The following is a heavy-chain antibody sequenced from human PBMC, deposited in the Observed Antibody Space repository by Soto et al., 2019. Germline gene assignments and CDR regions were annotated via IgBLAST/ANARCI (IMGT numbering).Heavy chain of an antibody. V-gene: IGHV3-30*18. CDR3: VKVALDCFFYYYMAV. J-gene: IGHJ6*03. CDR2: ISYDGSSQ. CDR1: GFTFRTYG. Sequence: GGSLRLSCAASGFTFRTYGMHWVRQAPGKGLEWVTVISYDGSSQYYADSVKGRFTISRDNSKNTLYLQMNSLRAEDTAVYYCVKVALDCFFYYYMAVWSRGTTVPVSS. D-gene: IGHD2-21*01.